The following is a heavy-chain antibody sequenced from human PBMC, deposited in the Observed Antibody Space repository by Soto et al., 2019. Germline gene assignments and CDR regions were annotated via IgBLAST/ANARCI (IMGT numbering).Heavy chain of an antibody. CDR3: ARVGGVGAPPGTDF. V-gene: IGHV1-69*01. Sequence: QLVQSGAEVKKPGSSAKISCKASGGTFSSYVISWLRQAPGQGLEWMGGVIPILGQAYYAPNLQGRVTITADGSTRTAYMELNRLTSADTAVYFCARVGGVGAPPGTDFWGQGTLVTVSS. J-gene: IGHJ4*02. CDR2: VIPILGQA. CDR1: GGTFSSYV. D-gene: IGHD1-26*01.